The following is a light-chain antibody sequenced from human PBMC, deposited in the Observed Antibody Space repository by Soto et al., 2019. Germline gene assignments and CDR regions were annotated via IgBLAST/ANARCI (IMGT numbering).Light chain of an antibody. CDR1: QGVGVW. J-gene: IGKJ1*01. CDR3: QQSYGTPLT. CDR2: GAS. V-gene: IGKV1-12*01. Sequence: DIQMTQSPSSVSASVGDTVTITCRASQGVGVWLGWYQQKPGKAPHLLIYGASGLQVGVPSRFSGSVSGADFTLTISSLQPEDFATYYCQQSYGTPLTFGQGTKVDIK.